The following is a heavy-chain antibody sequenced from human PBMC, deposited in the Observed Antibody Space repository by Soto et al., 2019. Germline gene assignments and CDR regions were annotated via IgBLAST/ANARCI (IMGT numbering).Heavy chain of an antibody. V-gene: IGHV3-7*03. Sequence: GGSLRLSCAASGFTFSSYWMSWVRQAPGKGLEWVANIKQDGSEKYYVDSVKGRFTISRDNAKNSLYLQMNSLRAEDTAVYYCARDRITMVRGVIIGSQGGMDVWGQGTTVTVSS. CDR2: IKQDGSEK. CDR3: ARDRITMVRGVIIGSQGGMDV. D-gene: IGHD3-10*01. CDR1: GFTFSSYW. J-gene: IGHJ6*02.